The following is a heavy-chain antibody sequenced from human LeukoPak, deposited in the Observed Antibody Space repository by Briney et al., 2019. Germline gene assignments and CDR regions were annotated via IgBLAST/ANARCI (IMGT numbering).Heavy chain of an antibody. J-gene: IGHJ4*02. CDR1: GFTFDDYA. V-gene: IGHV3-9*01. CDR3: AKGSGYHYDSSGPDY. Sequence: GGSLRLSCAASGFTFDDYAMHWVRQAPGKGLEWVSGISWNSGSIGYADSVKGRFTISRDNAKNSLYLQMNSLRAEDTALYYCAKGSGYHYDSSGPDYWGQGTLVTVSS. CDR2: ISWNSGSI. D-gene: IGHD3-22*01.